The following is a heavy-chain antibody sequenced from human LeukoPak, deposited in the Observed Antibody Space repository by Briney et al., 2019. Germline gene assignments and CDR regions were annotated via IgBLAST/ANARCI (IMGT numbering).Heavy chain of an antibody. V-gene: IGHV3-11*01. CDR3: ARSTCRGECKDPPDAFNR. D-gene: IGHD2-21*01. CDR1: GFTFSGYY. J-gene: IGHJ3*02. CDR2: ISSNGSSL. Sequence: GGSLRLSCAASGFTFSGYYMSWIRQAPGKGLEWVSSISSNGSSLFYADSVEGRFTISRDNARTSLYLQMNSLRDEDTAVYYCARSTCRGECKDPPDAFNRWGQGTVVTVGS.